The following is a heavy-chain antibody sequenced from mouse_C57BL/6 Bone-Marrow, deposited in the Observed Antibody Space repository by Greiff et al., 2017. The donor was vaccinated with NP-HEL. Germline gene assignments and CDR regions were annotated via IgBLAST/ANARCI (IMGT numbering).Heavy chain of an antibody. CDR1: GFTFSSYG. Sequence: EVHLVESGGDLVKPGGSLKLSCAASGFTFSSYGMSWVRQTPDKRLEWVATISSGGSYTYYPDSVKGRFTISRDNAKNTLYLQMSSLKSEDTAMYYCARQRITTVVAGNYYWGQGTSVTVSS. D-gene: IGHD1-1*01. V-gene: IGHV5-6*01. CDR3: ARQRITTVVAGNYY. J-gene: IGHJ4*01. CDR2: ISSGGSYT.